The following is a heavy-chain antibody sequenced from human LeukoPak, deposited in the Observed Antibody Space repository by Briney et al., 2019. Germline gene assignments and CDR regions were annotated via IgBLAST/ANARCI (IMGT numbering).Heavy chain of an antibody. CDR1: GGSISSGSYY. D-gene: IGHD3-10*02. CDR3: ARLTTMSRLFDI. J-gene: IGHJ3*02. CDR2: IYYSGST. V-gene: IGHV4-39*01. Sequence: SETLSLTCTVSGGSISSGSYYWGWIRQPPGKGLEWIGSIYYSGSTYYNPSLKSRVTISVDTSKNQFSLKLSSVTAADTAVYYCARLTTMSRLFDIWGQGTMVTVSS.